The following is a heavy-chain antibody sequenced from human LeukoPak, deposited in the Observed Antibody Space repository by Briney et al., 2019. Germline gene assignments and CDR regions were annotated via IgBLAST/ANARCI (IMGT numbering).Heavy chain of an antibody. D-gene: IGHD5-12*01. CDR3: AREGSGYDHFYYYFGMDV. J-gene: IGHJ6*02. V-gene: IGHV3-21*01. CDR1: GFTFSSYT. CDR2: ISGSSSYI. Sequence: GGSLRLSCAASGFTFSSYTMNWVRQAPGKGLEWVSSISGSSSYIFYAESLKGRFTISRDNAKNSLYLQVKSLRADDTAVYYCAREGSGYDHFYYYFGMDVWGQGTTVTVSS.